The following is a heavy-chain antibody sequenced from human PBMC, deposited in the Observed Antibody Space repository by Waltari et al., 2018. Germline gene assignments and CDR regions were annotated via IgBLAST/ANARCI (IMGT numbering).Heavy chain of an antibody. CDR3: AKDLQWTIAAAAPWDFDY. J-gene: IGHJ4*02. D-gene: IGHD6-13*01. V-gene: IGHV3-23*04. CDR2: ISGSGGST. CDR1: GFTFSSYA. Sequence: EVQLVESGGGLVQPGGSLRLSCAASGFTFSSYAMSWVRQAPGKGLEWVSAISGSGGSTYYADSVKGRFTISRDNSKNTLYLQMNSLRAEDTAVYYCAKDLQWTIAAAAPWDFDYWGQGTLVTVSS.